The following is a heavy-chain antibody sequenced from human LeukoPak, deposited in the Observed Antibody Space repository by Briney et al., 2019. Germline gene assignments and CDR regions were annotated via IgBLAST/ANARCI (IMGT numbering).Heavy chain of an antibody. CDR2: IKEDGSER. Sequence: GGSLRLSCAASGFTFSAYWMNWVRQAPGKGLEWVADIKEDGSERYYVDSVKGRFTISRENTENSLYLQMDSLRAEDTAVYYCARVGPQVYCTGDCRNDGFDIWGQGTMVTVSS. CDR3: ARVGPQVYCTGDCRNDGFDI. J-gene: IGHJ3*02. D-gene: IGHD2-8*02. CDR1: GFTFSAYW. V-gene: IGHV3-7*01.